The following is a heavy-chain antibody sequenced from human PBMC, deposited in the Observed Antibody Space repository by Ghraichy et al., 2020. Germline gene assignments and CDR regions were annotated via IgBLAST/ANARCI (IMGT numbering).Heavy chain of an antibody. J-gene: IGHJ6*02. CDR3: AKDRSSTSSYAMDV. Sequence: SCAASGFTFRSYAMNWVRQAPGKGLEWVSGIGGSGGSTHYADSVKGRFTISRDNSKNTLYLQMNSLRAEDTAVYYCAKDRSSTSSYAMDVWGQGT. V-gene: IGHV3-23*01. D-gene: IGHD2-2*01. CDR1: GFTFRSYA. CDR2: IGGSGGST.